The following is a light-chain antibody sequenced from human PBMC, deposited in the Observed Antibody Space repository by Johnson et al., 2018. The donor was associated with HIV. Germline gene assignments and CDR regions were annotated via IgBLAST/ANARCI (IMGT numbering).Light chain of an antibody. CDR2: ENN. CDR3: AAWDDSLNEYV. Sequence: QSVLTQPPSVSAAPGQMVSISCSGSSSNIGNHHVSWFQKLPETAPKLLIYENNKRPSGIPDRFTGSKSGTSASLAISGLQGEDEAEYYCAAWDDSLNEYVFGTGTKVTVL. V-gene: IGLV1-51*02. J-gene: IGLJ1*01. CDR1: SSNIGNHH.